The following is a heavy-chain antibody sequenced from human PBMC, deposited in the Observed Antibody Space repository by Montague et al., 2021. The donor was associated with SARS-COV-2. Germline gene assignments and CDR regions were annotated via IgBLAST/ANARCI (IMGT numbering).Heavy chain of an antibody. CDR2: INHRGTS. D-gene: IGHD3-22*01. CDR1: GGSFSEYF. CDR3: ARGRQHFNMIVVVMTGGEYYFDY. Sequence: SETLSLTCAVYGGSFSEYFWTWIRQPPGKGLEWIGEINHRGTSNYNPSLKSPVSISVDTSKNQFSLYLGSVTAADTAVYYCARGRQHFNMIVVVMTGGEYYFDYWGQGTLVTVSS. J-gene: IGHJ4*02. V-gene: IGHV4-34*01.